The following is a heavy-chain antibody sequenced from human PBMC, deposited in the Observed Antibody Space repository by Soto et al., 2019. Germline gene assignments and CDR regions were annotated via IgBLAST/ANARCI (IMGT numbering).Heavy chain of an antibody. V-gene: IGHV4-31*03. J-gene: IGHJ4*02. CDR1: GGSISSVGFY. CDR2: IYDSGST. Sequence: SETLSLTCTVSGGSISSVGFYWSWIRQHPGKGLEWIGYIYDSGSTYNNPSLKSRVTISVDTSKNQVSLKLSSVTAADTAVYYCARDIGPHGDILSYYWGQGTLVTVSS. CDR3: ARDIGPHGDILSYY. D-gene: IGHD3-9*01.